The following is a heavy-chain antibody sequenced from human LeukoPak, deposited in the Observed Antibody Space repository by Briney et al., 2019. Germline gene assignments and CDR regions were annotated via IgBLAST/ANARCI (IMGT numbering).Heavy chain of an antibody. CDR2: ISSSGRTI. CDR3: ARNPRMVYNWFDP. D-gene: IGHD3-10*01. J-gene: IGHJ5*02. V-gene: IGHV3-11*01. Sequence: GGSLRLSCAASGFTFSDYYMSCIRQAPGKGLEWVSYISSSGRTIYYADSVKGRFTISRDNAKNSLYLQMNSLRAEDTAVYYCARNPRMVYNWFDPWGQGTLVTVSS. CDR1: GFTFSDYY.